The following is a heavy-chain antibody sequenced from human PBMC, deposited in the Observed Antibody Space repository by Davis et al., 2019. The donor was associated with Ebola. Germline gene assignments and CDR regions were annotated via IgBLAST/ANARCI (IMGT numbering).Heavy chain of an antibody. CDR3: ARLRRDAFDI. CDR2: IYYSGST. Sequence: SETLSLTCSVSGASISSYYWNWIRQPPGQGLEWIGYIYYSGSTNYNPSLKSRVTISVDTSKNQFSLKLSSVTAADTAMYYCARLRRDAFDIWGQGTMVTVFS. J-gene: IGHJ3*02. CDR1: GASISSYY. V-gene: IGHV4-59*08.